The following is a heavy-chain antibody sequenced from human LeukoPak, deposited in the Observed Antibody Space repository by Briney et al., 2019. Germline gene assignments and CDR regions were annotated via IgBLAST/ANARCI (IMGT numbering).Heavy chain of an antibody. V-gene: IGHV5-51*01. J-gene: IGHJ4*02. D-gene: IGHD3-10*01. CDR3: ASSPTTHYYASGSYSSPKQGFDY. Sequence: PGESLKISCKGSGYSFPAYWIGWVRQMPGTGLEWMGIIYPGNSDTRYSPSFQGQVTISVDKSISTAYLQWSSLKASDTAMYYCASSPTTHYYASGSYSSPKQGFDYWGQGTLVTVSS. CDR1: GYSFPAYW. CDR2: IYPGNSDT.